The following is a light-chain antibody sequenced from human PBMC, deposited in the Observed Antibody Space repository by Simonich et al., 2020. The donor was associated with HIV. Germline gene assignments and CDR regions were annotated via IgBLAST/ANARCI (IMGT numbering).Light chain of an antibody. CDR1: QCISNS. CDR3: QQSHTTPYT. Sequence: DIQMTQSPSSLSASVGNRVTITFRASQCISNSLAWYQHKPGKAPKLLLYSASRLESGVPSRFSGSGSGTDYTLTISSLQPEDFASYYCQQSHTTPYTFGQGTKLDIK. CDR2: SAS. J-gene: IGKJ2*01. V-gene: IGKV1-NL1*01.